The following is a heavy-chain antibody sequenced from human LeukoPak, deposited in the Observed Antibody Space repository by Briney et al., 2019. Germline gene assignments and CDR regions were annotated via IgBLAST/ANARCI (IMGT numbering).Heavy chain of an antibody. V-gene: IGHV5-51*01. CDR2: IYPGDSDT. Sequence: GESLKISCNGSGYSFTSYWIGWVRQMPGKGLEWMGIIYPGDSDTRYSPSFQGQVTISADKSISTAYLQWSSLKASDTARYYCARHTAVPAAIDAFDIWRQGTMVTVSS. D-gene: IGHD2-2*01. J-gene: IGHJ3*02. CDR3: ARHTAVPAAIDAFDI. CDR1: GYSFTSYW.